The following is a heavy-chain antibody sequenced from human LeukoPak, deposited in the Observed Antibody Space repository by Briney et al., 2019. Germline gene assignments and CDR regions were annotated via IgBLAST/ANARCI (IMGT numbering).Heavy chain of an antibody. CDR1: GFTFSSYA. J-gene: IGHJ4*02. D-gene: IGHD6-19*01. Sequence: GGSLRLSCAASGFTFSSYAMSWVRQAPGKGLEWVSAISGSGGSTYYADSVKGRFTISRDNSKNMIYLEMTSLKAEDTAVYYCAKERNLEIAVAGTIFDYWGQGTLVTVSS. CDR3: AKERNLEIAVAGTIFDY. CDR2: ISGSGGST. V-gene: IGHV3-23*01.